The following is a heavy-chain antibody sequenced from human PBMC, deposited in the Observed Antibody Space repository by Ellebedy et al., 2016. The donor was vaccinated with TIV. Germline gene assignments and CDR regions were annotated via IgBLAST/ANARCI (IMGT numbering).Heavy chain of an antibody. CDR3: AKGRKLIRSSSLDY. CDR1: GFTFSSYA. Sequence: PGGSLRLSCAASGFTFSSYAMNWIRQAPGKGREWVSVISGGGETTSYADSVKGRFTISRDNSKNMLFLQMNSLRAEDTALYYCAKGRKLIRSSSLDYWGQGTLVTVSS. CDR2: ISGGGETT. D-gene: IGHD3-22*01. J-gene: IGHJ4*02. V-gene: IGHV3-23*01.